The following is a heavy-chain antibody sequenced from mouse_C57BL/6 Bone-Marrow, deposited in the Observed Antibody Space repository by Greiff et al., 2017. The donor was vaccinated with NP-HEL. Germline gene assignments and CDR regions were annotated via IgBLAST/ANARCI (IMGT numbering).Heavy chain of an antibody. CDR3: APYYGSSPYYAMDY. CDR1: GFSLSTFGMG. Sequence: QVTLKESGPGILQPSQTLSLTCSFSGFSLSTFGMGVGWIRQPSGKGLEWLAHIWWDDDKYYNPALKRRLTISKDTSKNQVCLKIANVDTADTATYYCAPYYGSSPYYAMDYWGQGTAVTVSS. D-gene: IGHD1-1*01. J-gene: IGHJ4*01. CDR2: IWWDDDK. V-gene: IGHV8-8*01.